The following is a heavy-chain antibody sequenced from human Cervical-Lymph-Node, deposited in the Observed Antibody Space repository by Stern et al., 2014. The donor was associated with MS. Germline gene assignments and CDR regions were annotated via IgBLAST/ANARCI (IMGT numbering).Heavy chain of an antibody. D-gene: IGHD5-18*01. CDR1: GFSFSSYG. CDR2: IWYDGSNK. J-gene: IGHJ4*02. V-gene: IGHV3-33*01. CDR3: ARGDLYSYGAKNFDY. Sequence: VQLEESGGGVVQPGRSLRLSCAASGFSFSSYGMHWVRQAPGKGLEWVAVIWYDGSNKYYVDSVKGRFTISRDNSKNTLYLQMNSLRAEDTAVYYCARGDLYSYGAKNFDYWGQGTLVTVSS.